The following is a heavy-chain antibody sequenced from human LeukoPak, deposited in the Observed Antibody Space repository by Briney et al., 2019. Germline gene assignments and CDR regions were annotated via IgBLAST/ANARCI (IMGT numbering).Heavy chain of an antibody. J-gene: IGHJ4*02. CDR3: ARRGGNQVPFDY. CDR2: ITSNGDRT. D-gene: IGHD1-14*01. V-gene: IGHV3-64*01. Sequence: GGSVRLSCAASGFTFSDYSMHWVREAPGKGLEDVSAITSNGDRTYFANSVKGRFTISRDNSRNTLYLQMGSLSAEDMAVYYCARRGGNQVPFDYWGQGTLVTVSS. CDR1: GFTFSDYS.